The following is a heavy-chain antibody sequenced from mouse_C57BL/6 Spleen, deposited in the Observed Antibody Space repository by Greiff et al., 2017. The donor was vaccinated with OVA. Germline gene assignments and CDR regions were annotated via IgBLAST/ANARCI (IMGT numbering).Heavy chain of an antibody. V-gene: IGHV1-55*01. CDR1: GYTFTSYW. J-gene: IGHJ1*03. D-gene: IGHD2-5*01. CDR3: ARGHSNHWYFDV. Sequence: QVQLKQPGAELVKPGASVKMSCKASGYTFTSYWITWVKQRPGQGLEWIGDIYPGSGSTNYNEKFKSKATLTVDTSSSTAYMQLSSLTSEDSAVYYCARGHSNHWYFDVWGTGTTVTVSS. CDR2: IYPGSGST.